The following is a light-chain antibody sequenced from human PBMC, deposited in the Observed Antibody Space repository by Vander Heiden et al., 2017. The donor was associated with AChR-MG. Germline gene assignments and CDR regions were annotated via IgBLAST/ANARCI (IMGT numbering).Light chain of an antibody. Sequence: QSVLTQPPSVSGAPGQRVTISCTGSSSNIGAGYDVHWYQQLPGTAPKLLIYGNSNRPSGVPDRFSGSKSGTSASLAITGLQAEDEADYYCQSYDSSLSGSGYFFGTGTKVTVL. J-gene: IGLJ1*01. V-gene: IGLV1-40*01. CDR1: SSNIGAGYD. CDR2: GNS. CDR3: QSYDSSLSGSGYF.